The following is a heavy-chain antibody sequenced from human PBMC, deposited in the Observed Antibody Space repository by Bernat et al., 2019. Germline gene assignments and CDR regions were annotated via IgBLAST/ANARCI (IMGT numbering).Heavy chain of an antibody. J-gene: IGHJ3*02. V-gene: IGHV3-21*01. Sequence: EVQLVESGGGLVKPGGSLRLSCAASGFTFSSYSMNWVRQAPGKGLEWVSSISSSSSYIYYADSVKGRFTISRDNAKNSLYLQMNSLRAEDTAVYYCARCPDLGYDAFDIWGQGTMVTVSS. CDR3: ARCPDLGYDAFDI. CDR2: ISSSSSYI. CDR1: GFTFSSYS. D-gene: IGHD7-27*01.